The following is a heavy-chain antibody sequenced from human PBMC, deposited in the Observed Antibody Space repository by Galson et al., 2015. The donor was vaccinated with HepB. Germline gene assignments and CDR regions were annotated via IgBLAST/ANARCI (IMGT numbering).Heavy chain of an antibody. CDR1: GYTFSSFG. D-gene: IGHD6-19*01. V-gene: IGHV1-18*04. J-gene: IGHJ6*02. CDR2: ISAFNGNT. CDR3: ARDEKWLVRYYFYGMDV. Sequence: SVKVSCKASGYTFSSFGISWVRQAPGQGLEWMGWISAFNGNTNYGKKFQDRVTMTTDTSASTAYMELRSLRSDDTAVYYCARDEKWLVRYYFYGMDVWGQGTTVTVSS.